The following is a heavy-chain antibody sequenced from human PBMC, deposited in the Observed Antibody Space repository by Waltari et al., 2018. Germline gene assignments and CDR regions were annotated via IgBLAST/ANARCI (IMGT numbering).Heavy chain of an antibody. D-gene: IGHD1-26*01. V-gene: IGHV4-34*01. CDR1: GWSFSGYY. Sequence: QVQLQPWGEGLLKPSETLSLTCPVYGWSFSGYYWSWIRQPPGKGLEWIGEINHSGSTNYNPSLKSRVTISVDTSKNQFSLKLSSVTAADTAVYYCARGGWALDVWGKGTTVTISS. CDR2: INHSGST. J-gene: IGHJ6*04. CDR3: ARGGWALDV.